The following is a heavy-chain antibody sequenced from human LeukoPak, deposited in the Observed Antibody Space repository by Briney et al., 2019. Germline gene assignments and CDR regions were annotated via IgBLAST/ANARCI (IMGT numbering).Heavy chain of an antibody. CDR3: ARVFPPRPLDY. CDR2: ISSSSSYI. Sequence: GGPLRLSCAASGFTFSSYSMNWVRQAPGKGLEWVSSISSSSSYIYYADSVKGRFTISRDNAKNSLYLQMNSLRAEDTAVYYCARVFPPRPLDYWGQGTLVTVSS. V-gene: IGHV3-21*01. D-gene: IGHD3-3*01. J-gene: IGHJ4*02. CDR1: GFTFSSYS.